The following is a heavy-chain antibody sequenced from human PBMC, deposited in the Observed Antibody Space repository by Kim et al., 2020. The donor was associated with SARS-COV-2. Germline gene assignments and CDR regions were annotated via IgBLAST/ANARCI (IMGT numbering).Heavy chain of an antibody. J-gene: IGHJ4*02. Sequence: KGRFTISRETAKNSLYLQMNSRRAEDTAVYYCARRHSYYYDSSGPYYFDDWGQGTLVTVSS. CDR3: ARRHSYYYDSSGPYYFDD. D-gene: IGHD3-22*01. V-gene: IGHV3-11*06.